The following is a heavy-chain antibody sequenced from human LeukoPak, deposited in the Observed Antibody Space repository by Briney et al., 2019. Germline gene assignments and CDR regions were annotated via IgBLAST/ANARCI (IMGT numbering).Heavy chain of an antibody. J-gene: IGHJ4*02. Sequence: GGSLRLSCAAFGFTFSSYSMNWVRQAPGKGLEWVSSISSSSSYIYYADSVKGRFTISRDNAKNSLYLQMNSLRAEDTAVYYCARALRGYSYGLYYFDYWGQGTLVTVSS. D-gene: IGHD5-18*01. CDR2: ISSSSSYI. CDR3: ARALRGYSYGLYYFDY. CDR1: GFTFSSYS. V-gene: IGHV3-21*01.